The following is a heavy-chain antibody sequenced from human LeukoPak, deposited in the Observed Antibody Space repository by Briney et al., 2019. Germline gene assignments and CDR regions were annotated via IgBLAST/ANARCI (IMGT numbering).Heavy chain of an antibody. CDR3: AKMTSYYYDSSAYTFDY. V-gene: IGHV3-23*01. CDR2: ISGSSGGI. D-gene: IGHD3-22*01. CDR1: GFTFSSYA. Sequence: GGSLRLSCAASGFTFSSYAMSWVRQAPGKGLEWVSGISGSSGGIYYADSVKGRFTISRDNSKNTLYLQMSSLSAEDTAVYYCAKMTSYYYDSSAYTFDYWGQGTLVTVSS. J-gene: IGHJ4*02.